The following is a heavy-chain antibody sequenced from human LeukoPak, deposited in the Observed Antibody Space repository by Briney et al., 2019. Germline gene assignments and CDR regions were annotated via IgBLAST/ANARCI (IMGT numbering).Heavy chain of an antibody. V-gene: IGHV3-23*01. Sequence: PGGSLRLSCAVCGFTFSSHAMGWVRQAPGKGLEWVSAIGGSGGSTYYADSVKGRFTISRDNSKNTLYLQMNSLRAEDTALYYCARDPGVVAFHYFDYWGQGTLVTVSS. CDR2: IGGSGGST. CDR3: ARDPGVVAFHYFDY. D-gene: IGHD2-15*01. J-gene: IGHJ4*02. CDR1: GFTFSSHA.